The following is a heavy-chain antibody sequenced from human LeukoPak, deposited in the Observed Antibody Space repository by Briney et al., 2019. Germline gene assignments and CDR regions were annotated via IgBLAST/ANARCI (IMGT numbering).Heavy chain of an antibody. CDR1: GGSISPYC. V-gene: IGHV4-59*01. D-gene: IGHD3-22*01. Sequence: PSETLSLTCSLSGGSISPYCWSWIRQSPGKGLEGIGNVYDSRNSNYNPSLTSRVTISVDTSKNQFSLKLSAVTAADTAVYYCTREKYFYDINGSFDYWGPGTLVTVSS. J-gene: IGHJ4*02. CDR3: TREKYFYDINGSFDY. CDR2: VYDSRNS.